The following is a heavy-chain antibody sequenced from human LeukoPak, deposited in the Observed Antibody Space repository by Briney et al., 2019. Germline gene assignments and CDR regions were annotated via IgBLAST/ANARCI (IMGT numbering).Heavy chain of an antibody. D-gene: IGHD5-18*01. CDR2: IYPGDSDT. V-gene: IGHV5-51*01. CDR1: GYSFTCYW. Sequence: GESLKISCKGSGYSFTCYWIGWVRQMPGKGLEWMGIIYPGDSDTRYSPSFQGQVTISADKSISTAYLQWSSLKASDTAMYYCARGQTAMVTPFDYWGQGTLVTVSS. CDR3: ARGQTAMVTPFDY. J-gene: IGHJ4*02.